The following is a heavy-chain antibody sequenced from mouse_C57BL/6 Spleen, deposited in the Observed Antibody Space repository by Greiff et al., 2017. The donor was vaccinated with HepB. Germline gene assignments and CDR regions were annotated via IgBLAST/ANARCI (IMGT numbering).Heavy chain of an antibody. CDR2: ISDGGSYT. J-gene: IGHJ3*01. CDR1: GFTFSSYA. CDR3: ARDRRRSLAY. Sequence: EVQLVESGGGLVKPGGSLKLSCAASGFTFSSYAMSWVRQTPEKRLEWVATISDGGSYTYYPDNVKGRFTISRDNAKNNLYLQMSHLKSEDTAMYYCARDRRRSLAYWGQGALVTVSA. V-gene: IGHV5-4*01.